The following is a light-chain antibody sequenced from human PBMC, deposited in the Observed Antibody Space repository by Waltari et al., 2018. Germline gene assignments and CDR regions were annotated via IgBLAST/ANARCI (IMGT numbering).Light chain of an antibody. V-gene: IGKV4-1*01. CDR2: WAS. CDR1: QSVLYSSNNKNY. J-gene: IGKJ3*01. CDR3: HQYYRTPVT. Sequence: DIVMTQSPDSLAVSLGERANINCKSSQSVLYSSNNKNYLAWYQQKPGQPPKLIIYWASTRESGVPDRFSGSRSGTDSTLTISSLQAEDVAVYYCHQYYRTPVTFGPGTKVDIK.